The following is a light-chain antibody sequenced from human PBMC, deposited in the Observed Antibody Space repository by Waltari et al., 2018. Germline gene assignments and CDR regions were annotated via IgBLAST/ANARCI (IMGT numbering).Light chain of an antibody. CDR2: DVS. V-gene: IGLV2-11*01. CDR1: SSDVGGYNY. CDR3: CSYAGSYTYV. Sequence: QSALTQPRSVSGSPGQSVTISCTGTSSDVGGYNYVSWYQQHPGKAPKLVLYDVSKRPSGVPHRCSGSKSGNTASLTISGLQAEDEAYYYCCSYAGSYTYVFGTGTKVTVL. J-gene: IGLJ1*01.